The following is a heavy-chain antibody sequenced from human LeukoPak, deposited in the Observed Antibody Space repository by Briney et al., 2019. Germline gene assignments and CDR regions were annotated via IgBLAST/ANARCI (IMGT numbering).Heavy chain of an antibody. CDR1: GYTFTTFTTYG. Sequence: ASVKVSCKASGYTFTTFTTYGISWVRQAPGQGLEWMGWISTYNGNTNYAQKVQGRVTMSTDTSTSTAYMELRSLRADDTAVYYCARDGGSAYCGGDCYYAFDIWGQGTMVTVSS. CDR2: ISTYNGNT. CDR3: ARDGGSAYCGGDCYYAFDI. J-gene: IGHJ3*02. D-gene: IGHD2-21*02. V-gene: IGHV1-18*01.